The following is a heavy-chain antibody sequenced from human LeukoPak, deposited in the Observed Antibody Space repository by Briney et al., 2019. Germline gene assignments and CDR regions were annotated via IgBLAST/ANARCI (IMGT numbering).Heavy chain of an antibody. V-gene: IGHV3-49*04. J-gene: IGHJ4*02. CDR3: TRYSGYSDY. CDR2: IRSNTAYGGTT. D-gene: IGHD5-12*01. Sequence: GGSLRLSCIASGFTFADHAMSWVRQAPGKGLEWVGFIRSNTAYGGTTEYAASVQGRFTISRDDSKSIAYLQMNSLKTEDTAVYYCTRYSGYSDYWGQGTLVTVSS. CDR1: GFTFADHA.